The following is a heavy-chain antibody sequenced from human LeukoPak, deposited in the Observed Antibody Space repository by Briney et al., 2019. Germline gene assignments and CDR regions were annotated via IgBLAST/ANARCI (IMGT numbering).Heavy chain of an antibody. Sequence: GGSLRLSCAASGFTFSTYGMHWVRQAPGKGLEWVAFIGHDATKIYYADSVQGRYTISRDNSKNTLYLEMNSLSGEDTALYYCAKDHVTWGNRYFDHWGQGTLGTVSS. CDR1: GFTFSTYG. CDR3: AKDHVTWGNRYFDH. D-gene: IGHD3-16*01. CDR2: IGHDATKI. J-gene: IGHJ4*02. V-gene: IGHV3-30*02.